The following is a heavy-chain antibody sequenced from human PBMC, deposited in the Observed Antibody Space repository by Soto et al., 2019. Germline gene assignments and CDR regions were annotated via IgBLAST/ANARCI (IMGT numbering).Heavy chain of an antibody. CDR1: GFTFSSFA. V-gene: IGHV3-64D*06. CDR3: GKAGTMAPRYWLGA. Sequence: GGSLRLSCSVSGFTFSSFAMRWVRQAPGKGLEWVAGISDSGGGTYYADSVQGRFTISRDSSTLYLQMSGLRPEHTALYFCGKAGTMAPRYWLGAWGQGPLVTAPQ. D-gene: IGHD2-8*02. J-gene: IGHJ4*02. CDR2: ISDSGGGT.